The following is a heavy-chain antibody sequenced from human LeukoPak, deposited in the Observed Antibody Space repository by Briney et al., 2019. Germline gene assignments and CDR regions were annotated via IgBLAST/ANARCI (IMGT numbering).Heavy chain of an antibody. CDR1: GGSFSGYY. CDR3: ARQGGGYSFDY. CDR2: INHSGST. J-gene: IGHJ4*02. D-gene: IGHD2-21*01. V-gene: IGHV4-34*01. Sequence: SQTLSLTCAVYGGSFSGYYWSWIRQPPGKGLEWIGEINHSGSTNYNPSLKSRVTISVDTSKNQFSLKLSSVTAADTAVYYCARQGGGYSFDYWGQGALVTVSS.